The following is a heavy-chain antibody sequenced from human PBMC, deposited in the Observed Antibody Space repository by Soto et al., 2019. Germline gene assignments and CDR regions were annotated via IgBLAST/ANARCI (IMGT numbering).Heavy chain of an antibody. CDR2: INHSGST. V-gene: IGHV4-34*01. D-gene: IGHD5-12*01. J-gene: IGHJ4*02. CDR3: ASIRGYSGYDARNFDY. Sequence: SETLSLTCAVYGGSFIGYYCICIRQPPFKGLEWIGEINHSGSTNYNPSLKSRVTISVDTSKNQFSLKLSSVTAADTAVYYCASIRGYSGYDARNFDYWGQGTLVTVSS. CDR1: GGSFIGYY.